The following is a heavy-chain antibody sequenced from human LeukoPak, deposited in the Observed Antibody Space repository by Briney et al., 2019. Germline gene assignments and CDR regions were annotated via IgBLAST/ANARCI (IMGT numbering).Heavy chain of an antibody. CDR3: AKDLSGSYNFDY. CDR1: GFTFSNHA. CDR2: ISGSGGST. V-gene: IGHV3-23*01. Sequence: GGSLRLSCAASGFTFSNHAMSWVRQAPGQGLEWVSGISGSGGSTYYADSVKGRFTISRDNSKNTLYLQMNSLRAEDTAVYYCAKDLSGSYNFDYWGQGTLVTVSS. J-gene: IGHJ4*02. D-gene: IGHD1-26*01.